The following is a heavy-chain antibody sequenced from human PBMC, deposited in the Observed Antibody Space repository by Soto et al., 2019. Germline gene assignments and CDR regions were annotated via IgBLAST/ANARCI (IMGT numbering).Heavy chain of an antibody. D-gene: IGHD2-2*01. V-gene: IGHV4-34*01. CDR3: AGQVGVVIPAAVRDYYYYYGMDV. Sequence: SETLSLTCVVYGGSISGYYWSWIRQPPGKGLEWIGEIDHSGSTNYNPSLKSRGTISVDTSKNQFSLKLNSVTAADTAVYYCAGQVGVVIPAAVRDYYYYYGMDVWGQGTTVTVSS. J-gene: IGHJ6*02. CDR1: GGSISGYY. CDR2: IDHSGST.